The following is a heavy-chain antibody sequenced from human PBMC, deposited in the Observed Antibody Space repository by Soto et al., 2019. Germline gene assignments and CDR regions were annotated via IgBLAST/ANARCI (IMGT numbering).Heavy chain of an antibody. D-gene: IGHD2-8*01. CDR3: AKGTGRHCTSGVCYTFDS. V-gene: IGHV3-23*01. Sequence: GGSLRLSCAASGFTFSSYAMSWVRQAPGKGLEWVSAISGSGGTTYYADSVKGRFTISRDNSKNTLYLQMNSLRAEDTAVYYCAKGTGRHCTSGVCYTFDSWGQGTLVTVSS. J-gene: IGHJ4*02. CDR2: ISGSGGTT. CDR1: GFTFSSYA.